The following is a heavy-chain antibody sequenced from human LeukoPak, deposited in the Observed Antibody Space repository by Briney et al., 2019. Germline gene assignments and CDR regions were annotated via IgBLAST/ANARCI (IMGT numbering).Heavy chain of an antibody. CDR3: AKDIVSGVRGVSGDAFDI. CDR1: GFTFDDYA. D-gene: IGHD3-10*01. J-gene: IGHJ3*02. CDR2: ISWNSGSI. V-gene: IGHV3-9*03. Sequence: SGGSLRLSCAASGFTFDDYAMHWVRQAPGKGLEWVSGISWNSGSIGYADSVKGRFAISRDNAKNSLYLQMNSLRAEDMALYYCAKDIVSGVRGVSGDAFDIWGQGTMVTVSS.